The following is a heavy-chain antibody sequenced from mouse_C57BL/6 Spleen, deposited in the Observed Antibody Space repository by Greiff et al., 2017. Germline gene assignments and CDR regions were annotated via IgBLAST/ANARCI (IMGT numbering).Heavy chain of an antibody. CDR2: ISSGSSTT. Sequence: EVKVEESGGGLVKPGGSLKLSCAASGFTFSDYGMHWVRQAPEKGLEWVAYISSGSSTTYYADTVKGRFTISRDKAKNTLFLQMTSLTSEDTAVYYCARRDYSSWFAYWGQGTMVTVSA. J-gene: IGHJ3*01. CDR3: ARRDYSSWFAY. V-gene: IGHV5-17*01. D-gene: IGHD2-5*01. CDR1: GFTFSDYG.